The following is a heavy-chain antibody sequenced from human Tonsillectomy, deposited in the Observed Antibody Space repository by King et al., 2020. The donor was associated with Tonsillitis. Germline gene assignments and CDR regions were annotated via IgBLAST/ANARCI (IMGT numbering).Heavy chain of an antibody. Sequence: VQLVESGGGLVQPGGSLRLSCAASGFTFSSYTMSWVRQAPGKGLEWVSGISGSGGSTYYADSVIGRITISRDNSRNTLYLQMNSLRAEDTAIYFCATDHQYGDYRGISVGLDLDYWGQGTLVTVSS. J-gene: IGHJ4*02. CDR2: ISGSGGST. V-gene: IGHV3-23*04. CDR1: GFTFSSYT. D-gene: IGHD2-21*01. CDR3: ATDHQYGDYRGISVGLDLDY.